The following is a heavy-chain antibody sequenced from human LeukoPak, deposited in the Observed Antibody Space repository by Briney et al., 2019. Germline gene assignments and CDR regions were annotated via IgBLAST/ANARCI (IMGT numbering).Heavy chain of an antibody. CDR1: GFTFSSYA. V-gene: IGHV3-30*04. J-gene: IGHJ6*03. D-gene: IGHD6-6*01. Sequence: GGSLRLSCAASGFTFSSYAMHWVRQAPGKGLEWVALISYDGSNKYYADSMKGRFTISRDNSKNTLYLQMNSLRAEDTAVYYCARDWGVEARPGYMDVWGKGTTVTVSS. CDR3: ARDWGVEARPGYMDV. CDR2: ISYDGSNK.